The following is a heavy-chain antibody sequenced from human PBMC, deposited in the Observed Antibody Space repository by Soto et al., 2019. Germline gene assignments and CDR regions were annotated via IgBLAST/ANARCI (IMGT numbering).Heavy chain of an antibody. CDR3: VRARSTDSRPDY. CDR1: GFTFSLYR. V-gene: IGHV3-21*01. CDR2: ITSSSSYI. D-gene: IGHD3-22*01. J-gene: IGHJ4*02. Sequence: GGSLRRSSAASGFTFSLYRMIWVHQAPGKGLEWVASITSSSSYIYYEDSLKGRFTISRDNAKNSLFLQLDSLRAEDTAVYFCVRARSTDSRPDYWGQGT.